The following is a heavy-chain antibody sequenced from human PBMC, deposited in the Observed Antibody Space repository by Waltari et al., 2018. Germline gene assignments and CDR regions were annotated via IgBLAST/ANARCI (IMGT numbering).Heavy chain of an antibody. CDR2: TNTNIGDE. CDR3: ARGAYCNSTSCYYYHGMDV. V-gene: IGHV7-4-1*02. Sequence: QVQLVQSGSELKKPGASVKVSCKASGYTFSNYAMNWVRQAPGQGLEWLGWTNTNIGDEGYAQGVTGRFGFSLDTSVSTAYLQISSLKAEDTAVYFCARGAYCNSTSCYYYHGMDVWGQGTTVTVSS. CDR1: GYTFSNYA. D-gene: IGHD2-2*01. J-gene: IGHJ6*02.